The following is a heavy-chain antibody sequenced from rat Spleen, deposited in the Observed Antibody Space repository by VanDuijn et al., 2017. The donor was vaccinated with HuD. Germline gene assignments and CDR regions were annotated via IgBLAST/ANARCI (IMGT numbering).Heavy chain of an antibody. J-gene: IGHJ2*01. V-gene: IGHV5-25*01. CDR2: ISPSGGST. Sequence: EVQLVESGGELVQPGRSLKLSCAASGFTFSNYYMAWVRQAPTKGLEWVASISPSGGSTYYPDSVKGRFTISRDNAKSTLYLQMDSLRSEDTATYYCATRYNSGDYWGQGVMVTVSS. CDR1: GFTFSNYY. CDR3: ATRYNSGDY. D-gene: IGHD4-3*01.